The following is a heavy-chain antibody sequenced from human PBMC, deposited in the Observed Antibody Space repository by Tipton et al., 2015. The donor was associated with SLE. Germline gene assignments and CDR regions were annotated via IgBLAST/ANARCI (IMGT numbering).Heavy chain of an antibody. CDR3: ARDRRYYDSSGSPAS. CDR1: GYTFTSYG. Sequence: QSGAEVKKPGASVKVSCKASGYTFTSYGISWVRQAPGQGLEWMGWISAYNGNTNYAQKLQGRVTMTRDTSISTAYMHLSSLRSDDTAMYYCARDRRYYDSSGSPASWGQGTLVTVSS. V-gene: IGHV1-18*01. CDR2: ISAYNGNT. J-gene: IGHJ5*02. D-gene: IGHD3-22*01.